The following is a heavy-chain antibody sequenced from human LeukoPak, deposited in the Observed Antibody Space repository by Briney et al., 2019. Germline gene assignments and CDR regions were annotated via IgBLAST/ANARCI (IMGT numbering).Heavy chain of an antibody. V-gene: IGHV4-59*12. D-gene: IGHD3-10*01. J-gene: IGHJ6*03. CDR1: GGSISSYY. CDR2: IYYSGNT. CDR3: ARDMGYGSTLYYYYYYMDV. Sequence: PSETLSLTCTVSGGSISSYYWSWIRQPPGKGLEWIGYIYYSGNTNYNPSLKSRVTMSVDTSKNQFSLKLSSVTAADTAVYYCARDMGYGSTLYYYYYYMDVWGKGTTVTISS.